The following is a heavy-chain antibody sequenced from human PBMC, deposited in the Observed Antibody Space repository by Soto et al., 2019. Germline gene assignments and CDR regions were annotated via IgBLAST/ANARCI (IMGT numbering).Heavy chain of an antibody. CDR3: ARKDIVVVPAAHVPLNWFDP. J-gene: IGHJ5*02. CDR1: GGSISSSSYY. D-gene: IGHD2-2*01. Sequence: SETLSLTCTVSGGSISSSSYYWGWIRQPPGKGLEWIGSIYYSGSTYYNPSLKSRVTISVDTSKNQFSLKLSSVTAADTAVYYCARKDIVVVPAAHVPLNWFDPWGQGTLVTVSS. CDR2: IYYSGST. V-gene: IGHV4-39*01.